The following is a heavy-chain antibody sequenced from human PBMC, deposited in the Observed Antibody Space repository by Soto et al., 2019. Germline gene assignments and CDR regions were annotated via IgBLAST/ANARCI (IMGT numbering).Heavy chain of an antibody. CDR2: IIPIFGTA. D-gene: IGHD3-10*01. J-gene: IGHJ6*02. Sequence: SVKVSCKASGGTFSSHAISWVRQAPGQGLEWMGGIIPIFGTANYAQKFQGRVTITADESTSTAYMELSSLRSEDTAVYYCAGGGAYYYGSGSSYYYYGMDVWGQGTTVTVSS. CDR1: GGTFSSHA. V-gene: IGHV1-69*13. CDR3: AGGGAYYYGSGSSYYYYGMDV.